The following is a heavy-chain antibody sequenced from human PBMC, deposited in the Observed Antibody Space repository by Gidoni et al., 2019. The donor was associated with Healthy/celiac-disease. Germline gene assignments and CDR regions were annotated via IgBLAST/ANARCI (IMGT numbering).Heavy chain of an antibody. CDR1: GGSISSSSYY. D-gene: IGHD6-13*01. V-gene: IGHV4-39*01. CDR2: IYYSGST. J-gene: IGHJ4*02. CDR3: ARQPHSSSWSLFDY. Sequence: QLQLQESGPGLVKPSETLSLTCTVSGGSISSSSYYWGWIRQPPGKGLEWIGSIYYSGSTYYNPSLKSRVTISVDTSKNQFSLKLSSVTAADTAVYYCARQPHSSSWSLFDYWGQGTLVTVSS.